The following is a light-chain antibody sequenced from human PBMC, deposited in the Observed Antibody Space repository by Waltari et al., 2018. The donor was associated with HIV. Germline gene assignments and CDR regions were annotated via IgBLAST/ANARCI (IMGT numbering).Light chain of an antibody. CDR2: GKN. CDR1: NLRTYY. V-gene: IGLV3-19*01. Sequence: SSEVTQVPAVSVALGQTVKITCQGDNLRTYYASWSQQRPGQAPVLVSYGKNKRPSEIPDRFSSSASRNTASLTITGARAEDEADYYCKTRDRSGNLYVFGTGTTVTVL. J-gene: IGLJ1*01. CDR3: KTRDRSGNLYV.